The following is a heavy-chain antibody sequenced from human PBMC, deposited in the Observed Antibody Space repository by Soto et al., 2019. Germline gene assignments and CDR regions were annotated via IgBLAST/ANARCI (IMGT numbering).Heavy chain of an antibody. Sequence: EVQLLESGGGLVQPGGSLRLSCAGSGFTFNNSWMSWVRQAPGKGLECVANINQDGAERHYVDSVKGRFTISRDNANNSLYLQMNSLRVEDTAVYYCARNELWGQGTLVTVSS. CDR1: GFTFNNSW. CDR2: INQDGAER. CDR3: ARNEL. V-gene: IGHV3-7*01. J-gene: IGHJ4*02. D-gene: IGHD1-7*01.